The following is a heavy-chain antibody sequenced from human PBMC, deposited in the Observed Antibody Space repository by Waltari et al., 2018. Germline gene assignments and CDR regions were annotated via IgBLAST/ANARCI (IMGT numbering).Heavy chain of an antibody. J-gene: IGHJ3*02. Sequence: EVQLLQSGTALKKPGTTVQISCQVSGYTFTDYYIHWVQQAPGNGPHWMGLVDPEDGETIYAEKFQGRVTITADTSTDTAYMELSSLRAEDTAVYYCATALGDRSSAARAFDIWGLGTMITVSS. CDR3: ATALGDRSSAARAFDI. V-gene: IGHV1-69-2*01. CDR2: VDPEDGET. D-gene: IGHD3-10*01. CDR1: GYTFTDYY.